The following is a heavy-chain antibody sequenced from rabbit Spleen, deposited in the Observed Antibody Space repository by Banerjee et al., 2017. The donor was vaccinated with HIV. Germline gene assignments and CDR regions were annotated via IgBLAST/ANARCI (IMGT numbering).Heavy chain of an antibody. CDR2: IDTGSSGFT. CDR1: GFSFSSDYY. CDR3: ARDTSSSFSSYGTDL. J-gene: IGHJ6*01. D-gene: IGHD1-1*01. Sequence: QSLEESGGDLVKPGASLTLTCIASGFSFSSDYYICWVRQAPGKGLEWIACIDTGSSGFTYFASWAKGRFTISKTSSTTVTLQMTSLTAADTATYFCARDTSSSFSSYGTDLWVPGTLVTVS. V-gene: IGHV1S40*01.